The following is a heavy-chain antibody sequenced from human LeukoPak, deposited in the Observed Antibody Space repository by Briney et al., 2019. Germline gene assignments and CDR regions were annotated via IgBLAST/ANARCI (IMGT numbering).Heavy chain of an antibody. CDR2: IYYSGST. D-gene: IGHD6-13*01. J-gene: IGHJ4*02. Sequence: SETLSLTCTVSGGSISSYYWSWIRQPPGKGLEWIGHIYYSGSTNYNPSLKSRVTISVDTSKNQFSLKLSSVTAADTAVYYCASFSIAAAVYFDYWGQGTLVTVSS. CDR1: GGSISSYY. CDR3: ASFSIAAAVYFDY. V-gene: IGHV4-59*01.